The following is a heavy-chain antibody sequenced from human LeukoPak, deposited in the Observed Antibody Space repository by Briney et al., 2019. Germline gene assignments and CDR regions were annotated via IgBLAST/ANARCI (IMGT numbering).Heavy chain of an antibody. Sequence: RWASVKVSCKASGYTFTSYGISWVRQAPGQGLEWMGWISAYNGNTNYAQKLQGRVTMTTDTSTSTAYMELRSLRSDDTAVYYGARGPPFRYNWNDGWFDPWGQGTLVNVSS. D-gene: IGHD1-1*01. V-gene: IGHV1-18*01. CDR2: ISAYNGNT. J-gene: IGHJ5*02. CDR3: ARGPPFRYNWNDGWFDP. CDR1: GYTFTSYG.